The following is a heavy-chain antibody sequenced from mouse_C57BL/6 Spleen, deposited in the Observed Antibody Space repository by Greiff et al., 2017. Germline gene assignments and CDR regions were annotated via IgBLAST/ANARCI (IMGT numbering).Heavy chain of an antibody. Sequence: VQGVESGAELVKPGASVKISCKASGYAFSSYWMNWVQQRPGKGLEWIGQIYPGDGDTNYNGKFKGKATLTADKSSSTAYMQLSSLTSEDSAVYFCARGYDYDGAWFAYWGQGTLVTVSA. CDR1: GYAFSSYW. D-gene: IGHD2-4*01. CDR3: ARGYDYDGAWFAY. CDR2: IYPGDGDT. V-gene: IGHV1-80*01. J-gene: IGHJ3*01.